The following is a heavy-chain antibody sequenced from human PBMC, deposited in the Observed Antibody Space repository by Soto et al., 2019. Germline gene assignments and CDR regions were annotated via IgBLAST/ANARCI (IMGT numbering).Heavy chain of an antibody. V-gene: IGHV4-34*01. CDR3: ARRRRIGYSYGPFDP. CDR2: INHSGST. CDR1: GGSFSCYY. D-gene: IGHD5-18*01. Sequence: SETLSLTSAVYGGSFSCYYWILIRQPPGKGLEWIGEINHSGSTNYNPSLKSRVTISVDTSKNQFSLKLSSVTAADTAVYYCARRRRIGYSYGPFDPWGQGTLVTVSS. J-gene: IGHJ5*02.